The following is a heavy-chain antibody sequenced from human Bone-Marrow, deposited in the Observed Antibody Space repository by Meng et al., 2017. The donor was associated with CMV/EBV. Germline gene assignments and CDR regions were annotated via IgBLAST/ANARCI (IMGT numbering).Heavy chain of an antibody. J-gene: IGHJ3*02. Sequence: ASVKVSCKASGYTFTSYDINWVRQATGQGLEWMGWMNPNSGNTGYAQKFQGRVTMTRNTSISTAYMELSSLRPEDTAVYYCATYGGRPLPWGYGAFDIWGQGTMVTVSS. CDR3: ATYGGRPLPWGYGAFDI. CDR1: GYTFTSYD. CDR2: MNPNSGNT. D-gene: IGHD4-23*01. V-gene: IGHV1-8*01.